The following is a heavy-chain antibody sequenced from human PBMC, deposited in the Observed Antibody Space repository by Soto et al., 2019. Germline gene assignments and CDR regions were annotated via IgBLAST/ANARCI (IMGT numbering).Heavy chain of an antibody. V-gene: IGHV3-23*01. D-gene: IGHD2-2*01. Sequence: GGSLRLSCAASGFTFSSYAMSWVRQAPGKGLEWVSAISGSGGSTYYADSVKGRFTISRDNSKNTLYLQMNSLRAEDTAVYYCAKALGYCSSTSCPPRGMDVWGQGTTVTVSS. CDR3: AKALGYCSSTSCPPRGMDV. J-gene: IGHJ6*02. CDR2: ISGSGGST. CDR1: GFTFSSYA.